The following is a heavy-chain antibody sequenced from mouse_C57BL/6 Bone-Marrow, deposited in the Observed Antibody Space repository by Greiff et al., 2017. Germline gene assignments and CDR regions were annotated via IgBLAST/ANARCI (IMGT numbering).Heavy chain of an antibody. J-gene: IGHJ3*01. CDR1: GFTFSDYG. Sequence: EVMLVESGGGLVQPGGSLKLSCAASGFTFSDYGMAWVRQAPRKGREWVAFISNLAYSIYYADSVTGRFTISRENAKNTLYLEMSSLRSEDTAMYYCARAFAYWGQGTLVTVSA. V-gene: IGHV5-15*01. CDR2: ISNLAYSI. CDR3: ARAFAY.